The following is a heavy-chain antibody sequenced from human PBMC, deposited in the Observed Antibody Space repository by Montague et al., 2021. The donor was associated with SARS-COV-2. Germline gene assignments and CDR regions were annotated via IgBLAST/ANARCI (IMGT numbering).Heavy chain of an antibody. CDR2: ISDSGST. CDR1: GGSISSFY. Sequence: SETLSLTCTVSGGSISSFYWSWFRQPPGKGLEWIGYISDSGSTNYNHSLTSRVTMSVDTSKNQFSLKVNSVTAADTAVYYCARHYSATLPAGYWGQGTLVTVSS. J-gene: IGHJ4*02. D-gene: IGHD2-15*01. V-gene: IGHV4-59*08. CDR3: ARHYSATLPAGY.